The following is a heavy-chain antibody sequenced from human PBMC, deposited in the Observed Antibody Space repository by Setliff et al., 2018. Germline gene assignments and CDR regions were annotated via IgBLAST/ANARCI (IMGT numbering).Heavy chain of an antibody. D-gene: IGHD6-19*01. CDR1: GGSISSYY. Sequence: SETLSLTCTVSGGSISSYYWSWIRQTAGKGLEWIGHIYIGGSANYNPSLKSRVTMSIDTSKNQFSLKLNSVTAADMAVYYCAREQWLDPPGYYYMDVWAKGTTVTAP. CDR3: AREQWLDPPGYYYMDV. V-gene: IGHV4-4*07. CDR2: IYIGGSA. J-gene: IGHJ6*03.